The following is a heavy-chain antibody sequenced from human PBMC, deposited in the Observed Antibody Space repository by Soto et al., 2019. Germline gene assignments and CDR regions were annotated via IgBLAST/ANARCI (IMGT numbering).Heavy chain of an antibody. CDR1: GFTFSSHG. V-gene: IGHV3-33*01. CDR3: VRAAGYSGNDYVYYYGMDV. J-gene: IGHJ6*02. Sequence: QVQVVESGGGVVQPGRSLRLSCAASGFTFSSHGMHWVRQAPGKGLEWVALVWYDGRNKDYADSVKGRFTISRDNSKNTLYRQMNSLRDEDTAVYYCVRAAGYSGNDYVYYYGMDVWGQGTTVTVSS. CDR2: VWYDGRNK. D-gene: IGHD5-12*01.